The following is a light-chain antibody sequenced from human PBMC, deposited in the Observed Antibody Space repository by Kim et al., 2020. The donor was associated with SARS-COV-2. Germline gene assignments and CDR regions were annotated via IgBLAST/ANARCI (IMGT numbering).Light chain of an antibody. Sequence: QSVLTQLPSVSGAPGQRVNISCTGNSSNIGAGYDVHWYQQFPGTAPNLLISDNTHRPSGVPDRFSGSKSGPSASLAITGLQEEDETTHYCQSYDSGLGGVFGGGTRFTVL. CDR2: DNT. J-gene: IGLJ2*01. CDR3: QSYDSGLGGV. V-gene: IGLV1-40*01. CDR1: SSNIGAGYD.